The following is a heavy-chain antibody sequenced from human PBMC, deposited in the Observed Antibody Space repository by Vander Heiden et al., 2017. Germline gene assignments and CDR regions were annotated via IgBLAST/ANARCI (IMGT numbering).Heavy chain of an antibody. Sequence: EVQLVESGGGLVQPGGSLSLSCAASGFTFSSYEMNWVRQAPGKGLEWVSYISSSGSTIYYADSVKGRFTISRDNAKNSLYLQMNSLRAEDTAVYYCARVAPRVIVDTAMADYWGQGTLVTVSS. D-gene: IGHD5-18*01. V-gene: IGHV3-48*03. J-gene: IGHJ4*02. CDR3: ARVAPRVIVDTAMADY. CDR1: GFTFSSYE. CDR2: ISSSGSTI.